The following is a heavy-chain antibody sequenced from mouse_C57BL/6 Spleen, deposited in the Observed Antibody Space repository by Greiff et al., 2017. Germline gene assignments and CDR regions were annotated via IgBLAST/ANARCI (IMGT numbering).Heavy chain of an antibody. CDR2: IDPSASYT. D-gene: IGHD1-1*01. CDR1: GYTFTSYW. J-gene: IGHJ2*01. V-gene: IGHV1-69*01. CDR3: ARSAVVDPFDY. Sequence: VQLQQPVAELVMPGASVKLSCKASGYTFTSYWMHWVKQRPGQGLEWIGEIDPSASYTNYNQKFKGKSTLTVDTSYSTAYMQLSSLTSEDSAVYYCARSAVVDPFDYWGQGTTLTVSS.